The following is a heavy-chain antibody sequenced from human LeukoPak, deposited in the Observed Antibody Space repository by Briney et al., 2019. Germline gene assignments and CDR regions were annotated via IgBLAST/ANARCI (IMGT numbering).Heavy chain of an antibody. CDR2: ISSSSSYI. D-gene: IGHD3-9*01. J-gene: IGHJ4*02. Sequence: PGGSLRLSCAASGFTFSSYSMNWVRQAPGKGLEWVSSISSSSSYIYYADSVKGRFTISRDNAKNSLSLQMNSLRAEDTAVYYCAREVGYYDILTGKIDYWGQGTLVTVSS. CDR3: AREVGYYDILTGKIDY. V-gene: IGHV3-21*01. CDR1: GFTFSSYS.